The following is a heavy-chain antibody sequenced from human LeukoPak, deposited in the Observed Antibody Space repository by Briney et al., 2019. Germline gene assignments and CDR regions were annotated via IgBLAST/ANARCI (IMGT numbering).Heavy chain of an antibody. CDR1: GFTFSTYT. CDR2: ISPTSTYM. J-gene: IGHJ4*02. D-gene: IGHD3-10*01. Sequence: GGSLRLSCAASGFTFSTYTMNWVRQAPGKGLEWVSSISPTSTYMYYADSLKGRFTISRDNAKNSLYLQMNSLRAEDTAMYYCVRDHGSAVDHWGQGTLVTVSS. V-gene: IGHV3-21*03. CDR3: VRDHGSAVDH.